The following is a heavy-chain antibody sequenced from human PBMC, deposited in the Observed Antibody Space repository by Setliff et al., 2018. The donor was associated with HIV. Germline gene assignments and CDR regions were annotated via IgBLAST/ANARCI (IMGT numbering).Heavy chain of an antibody. CDR2: ISSNGLST. Sequence: GGSLRLSCAVSGLRVSDAWLSWVRQAPGKGLEYVSAISSNGLSTYYADSVKGRFTISRENSKNTLYLQMNSRRAEDTAVYYCAKNPPRDYYYYMDVWGKGTTVTVSS. V-gene: IGHV3-64*02. CDR3: AKNPPRDYYYYMDV. CDR1: GLRVSDAW. J-gene: IGHJ6*03.